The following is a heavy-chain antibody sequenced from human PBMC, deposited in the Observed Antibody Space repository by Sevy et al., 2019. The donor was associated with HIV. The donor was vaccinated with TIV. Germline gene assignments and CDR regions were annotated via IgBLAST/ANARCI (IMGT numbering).Heavy chain of an antibody. J-gene: IGHJ5*02. Sequence: SETLSLTCTVSGGSISSSSYYWDWIRQPPGKGLEWIGSIYYSGSTYYNPSLKSRVTISVDTSKNQFSLKLSSVTAADTAVYYCAADYYDRGGFDPWGQGTLVTVSS. CDR1: GGSISSSSYY. CDR3: AADYYDRGGFDP. V-gene: IGHV4-39*01. CDR2: IYYSGST. D-gene: IGHD3-22*01.